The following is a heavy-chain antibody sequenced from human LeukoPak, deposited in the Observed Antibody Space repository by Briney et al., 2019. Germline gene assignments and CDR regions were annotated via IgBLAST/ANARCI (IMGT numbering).Heavy chain of an antibody. CDR3: ARDGTGVYNLVQY. Sequence: ASLTVSSTASGYTFTAYYMHWGRQAPGQGLEWMGWINPNSGGTNYAQKFQGRVTMTRDTSISAVYMELSRLRSDDTAVYYCARDGTGVYNLVQYWGQGTLVTVSS. CDR2: INPNSGGT. J-gene: IGHJ4*02. D-gene: IGHD5-24*01. CDR1: GYTFTAYY. V-gene: IGHV1-2*02.